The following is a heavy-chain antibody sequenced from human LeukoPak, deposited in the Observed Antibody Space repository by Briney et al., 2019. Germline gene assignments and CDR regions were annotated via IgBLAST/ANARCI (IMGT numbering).Heavy chain of an antibody. J-gene: IGHJ6*04. CDR3: AELGITMIGGV. CDR2: ISSSGSTI. CDR1: GFTFSSYE. Sequence: RPGGSLRLSCAACGFTFSSYEMNWVRQAPGKGLEWVSYISSSGSTIYYADSVKGRFTISRDNAKNSLYLQMNSLRAEDTAVYYCAELGITMIGGVWGKGTTVTISS. V-gene: IGHV3-48*03. D-gene: IGHD3-10*02.